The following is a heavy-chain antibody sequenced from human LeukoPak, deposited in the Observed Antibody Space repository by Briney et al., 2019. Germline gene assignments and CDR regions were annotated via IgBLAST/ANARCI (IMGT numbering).Heavy chain of an antibody. Sequence: ASXKVSCKASGYTFTCYYMHWVRQAPGQGLEWMGRINPNGSGANYAQKFQGRVTITRDTSISTAYMELSRLRSDDTAVYYCARDLDWNYEFYYFDYWGQGTLVTVSS. CDR2: INPNGSGA. CDR3: ARDLDWNYEFYYFDY. J-gene: IGHJ4*02. D-gene: IGHD1-7*01. CDR1: GYTFTCYY. V-gene: IGHV1-2*06.